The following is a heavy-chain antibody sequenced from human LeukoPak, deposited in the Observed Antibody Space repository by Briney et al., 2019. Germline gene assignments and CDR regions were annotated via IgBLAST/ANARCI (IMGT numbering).Heavy chain of an antibody. CDR2: IYTSGST. J-gene: IGHJ4*02. Sequence: SETLSLTCTVSGGSISSYYWSWIRQPAGEGLEWIGRIYTSGSTNYNPSLKSRVTMSVDTSKNQFSLKLSSVTAADTAVYYCARDRPSSGGYSGYDAFDYWGQGTLVTVSS. D-gene: IGHD5-12*01. CDR1: GGSISSYY. V-gene: IGHV4-4*07. CDR3: ARDRPSSGGYSGYDAFDY.